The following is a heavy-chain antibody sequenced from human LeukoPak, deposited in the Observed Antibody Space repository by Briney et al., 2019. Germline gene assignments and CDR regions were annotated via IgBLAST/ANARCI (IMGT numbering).Heavy chain of an antibody. CDR1: GDSVSSANTA. CDR2: TYYRSKWYT. Sequence: SQTLSLTCAISGDSVSSANTAWDWIRQSPSRGLEWLGRTYYRSKWYTDYAVSVKSRLTINPDTSKNQFSLHLNFLSPEDTAVYYCARGWGFDFWGQGTLVTVSS. D-gene: IGHD7-27*01. J-gene: IGHJ4*02. CDR3: ARGWGFDF. V-gene: IGHV6-1*01.